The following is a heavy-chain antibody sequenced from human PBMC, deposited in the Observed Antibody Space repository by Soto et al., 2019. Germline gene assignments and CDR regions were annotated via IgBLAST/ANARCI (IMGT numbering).Heavy chain of an antibody. Sequence: EVQLVESGGGLIQPGGSLRLSCAASGFTFSSNDMNWVRQAPGKGLEWVSLIYSGGSTYYADSVKGRFTISRDNSMNTLYLQMSSLIADDTAVYYCATRPLLPGAPWGQGTMVTVSS. J-gene: IGHJ3*01. CDR2: IYSGGST. CDR1: GFTFSSND. CDR3: ATRPLLPGAP. V-gene: IGHV3-53*01. D-gene: IGHD3-22*01.